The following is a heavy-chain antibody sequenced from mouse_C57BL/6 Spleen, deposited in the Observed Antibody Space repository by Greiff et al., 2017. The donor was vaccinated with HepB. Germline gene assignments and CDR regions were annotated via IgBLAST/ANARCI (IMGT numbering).Heavy chain of an antibody. D-gene: IGHD1-1*01. CDR3: TTDYYGSSYVFAY. Sequence: EVKLVESGAELVRPGASVKLSCTASGFNIKDDYMHWVKQRPEQGLEWIGWIDPENGDTEYASKFQGKATITADTSSNTAYLQLSSLTSEDTAVYYCTTDYYGSSYVFAYWGQGTLVTVSA. CDR1: GFNIKDDY. J-gene: IGHJ3*01. V-gene: IGHV14-4*01. CDR2: IDPENGDT.